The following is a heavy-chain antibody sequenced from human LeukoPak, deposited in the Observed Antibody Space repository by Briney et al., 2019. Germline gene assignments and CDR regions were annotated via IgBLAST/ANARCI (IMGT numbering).Heavy chain of an antibody. V-gene: IGHV4-30-4*01. CDR2: IYHSVNT. J-gene: IGHJ5*02. D-gene: IGHD3-22*01. CDR1: GDSISNGDYD. Sequence: PSETLSLTCTVSGDSISNGDYDWTWIRQPPGKCLEWIGYIYHSVNTYYNPSHQWRVTISEATSKNQFSLKLKSVTPADTAVYYCARGRSEVGTHSSLNWFDPWGQGVLVTVSS. CDR3: ARGRSEVGTHSSLNWFDP.